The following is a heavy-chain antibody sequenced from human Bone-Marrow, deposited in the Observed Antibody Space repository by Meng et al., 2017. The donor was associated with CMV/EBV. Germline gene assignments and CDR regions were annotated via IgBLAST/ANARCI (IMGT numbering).Heavy chain of an antibody. Sequence: GESLKISCAASGFTFSDYYMSWIRQAPGKGLEWVSYISSSDSTIYYADSVKGRFTISRDNAKNSLYLQMNSLRAEDTAVYYCARGLSPGYCSSTSCPIHYWGQGTLVTVSS. CDR1: GFTFSDYY. CDR2: ISSSDSTI. J-gene: IGHJ4*02. D-gene: IGHD2-2*01. CDR3: ARGLSPGYCSSTSCPIHY. V-gene: IGHV3-11*01.